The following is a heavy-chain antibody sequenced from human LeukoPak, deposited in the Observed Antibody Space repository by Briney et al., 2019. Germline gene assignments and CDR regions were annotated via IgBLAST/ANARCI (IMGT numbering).Heavy chain of an antibody. D-gene: IGHD5-12*01. CDR3: ARWTPSMKSGYDFEF. CDR1: GYTFSDYF. CDR2: ISPSSGGT. Sequence: ASVKVSCKASGYTFSDYFIHWVRQAPGQGPEWVGWISPSSGGTEYAQKFRGRVTMTRDTSIKTAYMELTGLTSDDTAVYYCARWTPSMKSGYDFEFWGQGTLVTVSS. V-gene: IGHV1-2*02. J-gene: IGHJ4*02.